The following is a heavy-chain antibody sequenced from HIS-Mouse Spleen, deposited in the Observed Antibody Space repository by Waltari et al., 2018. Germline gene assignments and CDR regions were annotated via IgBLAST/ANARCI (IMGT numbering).Heavy chain of an antibody. V-gene: IGHV3-30*18. J-gene: IGHJ4*02. CDR1: GFTFGSYG. CDR3: AKDKHHAFDY. Sequence: QVQLVESGGGVVQPGRPLSLSCAASGFTFGSYGMHWVRQAPGKGLEWLAVISYDGSNKYYADSVKGRFTISRDNSKNTLYLQMNSLRAEDTAVYYCAKDKHHAFDYWGQGTLVTVSS. CDR2: ISYDGSNK.